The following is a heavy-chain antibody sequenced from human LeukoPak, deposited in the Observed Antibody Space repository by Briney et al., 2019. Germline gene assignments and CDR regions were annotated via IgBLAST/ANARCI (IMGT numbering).Heavy chain of an antibody. D-gene: IGHD3-22*01. Sequence: PSETLSLTCAVYGGSFRGYYWSWIRQPPRKGLEWTGEINHSGSTNYNPSLKSRVTISVDTSKNQFSLKLSSVTAADTAVYYCARISPRRYYYDSSGFYSEVWFDPWGQGTLVTVSS. CDR3: ARISPRRYYYDSSGFYSEVWFDP. V-gene: IGHV4-34*01. CDR2: INHSGST. J-gene: IGHJ5*02. CDR1: GGSFRGYY.